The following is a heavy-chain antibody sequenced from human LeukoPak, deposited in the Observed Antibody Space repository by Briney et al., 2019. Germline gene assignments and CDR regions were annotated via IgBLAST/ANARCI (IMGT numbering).Heavy chain of an antibody. CDR1: GGSISSSSYY. V-gene: IGHV4-39*01. CDR2: IYYSGST. D-gene: IGHD6-13*01. CDR3: ARHPGYSSSWYRDYYYMDV. Sequence: SETLSLTCTVSGGSISSSSYYWGRIRQPPGKGLEWIGSIYYSGSTYYNPSLKSRVTISVDTSKNQFSLKLSSVTAADTAVYYCARHPGYSSSWYRDYYYMDVWGKGTTVTVSS. J-gene: IGHJ6*03.